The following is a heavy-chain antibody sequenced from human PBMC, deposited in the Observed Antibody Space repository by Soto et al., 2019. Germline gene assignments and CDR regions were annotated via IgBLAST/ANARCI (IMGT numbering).Heavy chain of an antibody. CDR2: MNPNSGNT. CDR3: ARERSSGWLDY. CDR1: GYAFISYA. Sequence: VLVKVSCKASGYAFISYAINWVRQATGQGLEWMGWMNPNSGNTGYAQKFQGRVTMTRNTSISTAYMELSSLRSEDTAVYYCARERSSGWLDYWGQGTLVTVS. V-gene: IGHV1-8*02. J-gene: IGHJ4*02. D-gene: IGHD6-19*01.